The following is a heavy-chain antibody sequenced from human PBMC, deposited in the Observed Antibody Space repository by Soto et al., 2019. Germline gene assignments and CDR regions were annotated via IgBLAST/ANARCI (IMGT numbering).Heavy chain of an antibody. CDR2: MNPNSGNT. Sequence: QVQLVRSGAEVKKPGASVKVSCKASGYTFTSYDINWVRQATGQGLEWMGWMNPNSGNTGYAQKFXGXAXMXRKTSISTANMELSSLRSEDTAVYYCARGRVDWLDYWGQGTLVTVSS. V-gene: IGHV1-8*01. J-gene: IGHJ4*02. CDR1: GYTFTSYD. D-gene: IGHD3-9*01. CDR3: ARGRVDWLDY.